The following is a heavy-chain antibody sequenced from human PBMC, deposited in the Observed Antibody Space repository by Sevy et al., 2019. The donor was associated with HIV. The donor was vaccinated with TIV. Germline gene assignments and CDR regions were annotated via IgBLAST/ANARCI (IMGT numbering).Heavy chain of an antibody. D-gene: IGHD3-9*01. J-gene: IGHJ6*02. CDR1: DGSISSSSYY. Sequence: SETLSLTCTVPDGSISSSSYYWGWIRQPPGKGLEWIGSIYYSGSTYYNPSLKSRVTISVDTSKNQFSLKLSSVTAADTAVYYCARRLDYVILTGSDYYYYGMDVWGQGTTVTVS. CDR2: IYYSGST. CDR3: ARRLDYVILTGSDYYYYGMDV. V-gene: IGHV4-39*01.